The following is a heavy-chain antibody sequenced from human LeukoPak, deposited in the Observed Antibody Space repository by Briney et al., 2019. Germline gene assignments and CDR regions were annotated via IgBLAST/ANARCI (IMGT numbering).Heavy chain of an antibody. CDR1: GGTFSSYA. CDR3: ASDFLGHYYGSGSYYDY. CDR2: IIPILGIA. J-gene: IGHJ4*02. V-gene: IGHV1-69*04. Sequence: ASVKVSCKASGGTFSSYAISWVRQAPGQGLEWMGRIIPILGIANYAQKFQGRVTITADKSTSTAYMELSSLRSEDTAVYYCASDFLGHYYGSGSYYDYWGQGTLVTVSS. D-gene: IGHD3-10*01.